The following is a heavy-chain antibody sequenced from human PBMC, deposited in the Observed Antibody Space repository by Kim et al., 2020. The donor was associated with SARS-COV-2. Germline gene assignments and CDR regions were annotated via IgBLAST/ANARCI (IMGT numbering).Heavy chain of an antibody. V-gene: IGHV3-33*01. CDR3: ARDRADIAAADY. D-gene: IGHD6-13*01. J-gene: IGHJ4*02. Sequence: FYADSVKGRFTSSRDNSKNTLYLQMNRLRAEDTAVYYCARDRADIAAADYWGQGTLVTVSS.